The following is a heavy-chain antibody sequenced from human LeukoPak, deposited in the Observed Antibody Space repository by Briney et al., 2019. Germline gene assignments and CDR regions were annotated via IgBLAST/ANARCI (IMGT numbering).Heavy chain of an antibody. CDR3: ARVGAATFYWYYMDV. CDR1: GFTFSSYW. J-gene: IGHJ6*03. CDR2: IKQDGSDR. Sequence: GGSLRLSCEASGFTFSSYWMSWVRQAPGKGLEWGANIKQDGSDRYYVDSLKGRFTVSRDNAKNSLYLQINSLRVGDTAVYFCARVGAATFYWYYMDVWGKGTTVTVSS. V-gene: IGHV3-7*01. D-gene: IGHD2-15*01.